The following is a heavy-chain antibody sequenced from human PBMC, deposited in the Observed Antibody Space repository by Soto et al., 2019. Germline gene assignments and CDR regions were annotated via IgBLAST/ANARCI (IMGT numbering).Heavy chain of an antibody. J-gene: IGHJ6*02. D-gene: IGHD3-10*01. CDR3: ARDRPIHYYGSGALYGMDV. CDR1: GGSISSDVYY. Sequence: QVQLQESGPGLVKPSQTLSLTCTVSGGSISSDVYYWSWIRQPPGKGLEWIWYIYYSGNTYYNPSLKSRVSISVDTSKNQFSLKLSSVTAADTAVYYCARDRPIHYYGSGALYGMDVWGQGTTVTVSS. V-gene: IGHV4-30-4*01. CDR2: IYYSGNT.